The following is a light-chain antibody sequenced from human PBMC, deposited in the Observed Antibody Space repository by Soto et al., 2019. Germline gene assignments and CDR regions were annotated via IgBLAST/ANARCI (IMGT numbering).Light chain of an antibody. V-gene: IGKV3-20*01. CDR2: ATS. CDR3: QRYGASSFT. Sequence: PGERATLSCRASQSVDSSYLSWYQHKPGQAPRLLIYATSSRATGIPDRFSGSGSGTDFTLTISRLEPEDFAVYYCQRYGASSFTFGQGTNLEI. J-gene: IGKJ2*01. CDR1: QSVDSSY.